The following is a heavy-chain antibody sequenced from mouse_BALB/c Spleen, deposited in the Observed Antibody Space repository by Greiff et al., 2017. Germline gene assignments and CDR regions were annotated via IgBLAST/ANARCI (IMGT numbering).Heavy chain of an antibody. CDR3: ARSKYGNFAY. J-gene: IGHJ3*01. V-gene: IGHV5-17*02. CDR1: GFTFSSFG. CDR2: ISSGSSTI. Sequence: EVHLVESGGGLVQPGGSRKLSCAASGFTFSSFGMHWVRQAPEKGLEWVAYISSGSSTIYYADTVKGRFTISRDNPKNTLFLQMTSLRSEDTAMYYCARSKYGNFAYWGQGTLVTVSA. D-gene: IGHD2-10*02.